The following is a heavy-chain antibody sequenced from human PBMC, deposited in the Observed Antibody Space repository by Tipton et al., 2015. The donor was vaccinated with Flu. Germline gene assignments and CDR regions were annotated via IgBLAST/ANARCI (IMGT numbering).Heavy chain of an antibody. Sequence: TLSLTCTISGHSISSDYYWGWIRQSPGKGLEWIGNIFHTGSTYHNPSLKSRVAIPVDTSKNKYSLKLNSMTAADAAVYYCTRLRRSEDYYDNSGPFSYYDYWGHGTLVTVSS. CDR2: IFHTGST. CDR3: TRLRRSEDYYDNSGPFSYYDY. V-gene: IGHV4-38-2*02. D-gene: IGHD3-22*01. CDR1: GHSISSDYY. J-gene: IGHJ4*01.